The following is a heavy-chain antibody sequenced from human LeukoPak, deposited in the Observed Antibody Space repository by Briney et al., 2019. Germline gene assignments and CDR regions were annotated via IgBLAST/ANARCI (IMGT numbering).Heavy chain of an antibody. CDR2: ISYDGSNK. D-gene: IGHD5-18*01. Sequence: PGRSLRLSCAASAFTFCTYGMHWVRQVPGKGLEWGAVISYDGSNKYYADSVKGRFTISRDNSKNTLYLQMNSLRAEDTAVYYCARARGYSYGSIYYWGQGTLVTVSS. V-gene: IGHV3-30*03. CDR1: AFTFCTYG. CDR3: ARARGYSYGSIYY. J-gene: IGHJ4*02.